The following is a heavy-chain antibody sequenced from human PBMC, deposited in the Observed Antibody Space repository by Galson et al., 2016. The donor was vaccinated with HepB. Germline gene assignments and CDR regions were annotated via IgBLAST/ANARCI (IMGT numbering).Heavy chain of an antibody. CDR1: GFTFSTYA. Sequence: SLRLSCAASGFTFSTYALTWVRQAPGKGLEWVSAISGSGGSTYYAGSVKGRFTISRDTSKNTLYLQMNSPRAEDTAEYYCAKWGYNWNLDWLAPWGQGTLVTVSS. J-gene: IGHJ5*02. CDR3: AKWGYNWNLDWLAP. D-gene: IGHD1-1*01. V-gene: IGHV3-23*01. CDR2: ISGSGGST.